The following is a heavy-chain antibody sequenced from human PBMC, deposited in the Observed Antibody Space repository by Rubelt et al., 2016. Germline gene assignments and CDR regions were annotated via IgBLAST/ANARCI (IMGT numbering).Heavy chain of an antibody. CDR3: ARHGRRCFDL. V-gene: IGHV3-7*03. CDR1: GFTFSSYS. CDR2: IKDDGSET. J-gene: IGHJ4*02. Sequence: AASGFTFSSYSMNWVRQAPGKGLEWVANIKDDGSETYYVDSVKGRFTVSKDNAKNSLHLQMNSLRTEDTAVYYCARHGRRCFDLWGQGTLVTVSS.